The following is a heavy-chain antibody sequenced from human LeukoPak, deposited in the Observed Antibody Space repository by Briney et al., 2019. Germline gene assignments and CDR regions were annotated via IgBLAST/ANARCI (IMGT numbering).Heavy chain of an antibody. J-gene: IGHJ4*02. CDR2: MNPNSGNT. V-gene: IGHV1-8*01. Sequence: ASVKVSCKASGYTFTSYDINWVRQATGQGLEWMGWMNPNSGNTGYAQKFQGRVTMTRNTSISTAYMELSSLRSEDTAVYYCARARLGYSGYDSVPDFDYWAQETLVTVSS. CDR1: GYTFTSYD. CDR3: ARARLGYSGYDSVPDFDY. D-gene: IGHD5-12*01.